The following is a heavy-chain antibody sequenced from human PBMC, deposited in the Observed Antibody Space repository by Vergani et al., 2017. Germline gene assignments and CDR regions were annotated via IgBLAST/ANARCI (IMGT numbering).Heavy chain of an antibody. J-gene: IGHJ4*02. Sequence: QLQLQESGPGLVKPSETLSLTCTVSGGSISSSSYYWGWIRQPPGKGLEWIGSIYYSGSTYYNPSLESRVTISVDTSKNQFSLKLSSVTAADTAVYYCAGRGGSSSWGDRVDYWGQGTLVTVSS. D-gene: IGHD6-13*01. V-gene: IGHV4-39*01. CDR1: GGSISSSSYY. CDR3: AGRGGSSSWGDRVDY. CDR2: IYYSGST.